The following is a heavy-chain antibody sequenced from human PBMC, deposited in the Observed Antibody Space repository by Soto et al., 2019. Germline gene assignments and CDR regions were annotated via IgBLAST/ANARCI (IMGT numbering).Heavy chain of an antibody. CDR1: GYTLTELS. D-gene: IGHD3-22*01. Sequence: GASVKVSCKVSGYTLTELSMHWVRQAPGKGLEWMGGFDPEDGETIYAQKFQGRVTMTEDTSTDTAYMELSSLRSEDTAVYYCATIDYYDSSGYYYPRYWGQGTLVTVSS. CDR3: ATIDYYDSSGYYYPRY. V-gene: IGHV1-24*01. J-gene: IGHJ4*02. CDR2: FDPEDGET.